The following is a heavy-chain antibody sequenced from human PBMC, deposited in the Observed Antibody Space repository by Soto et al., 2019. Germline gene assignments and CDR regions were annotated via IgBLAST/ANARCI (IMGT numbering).Heavy chain of an antibody. CDR3: ARQGHPTGAFDI. Sequence: QVQLVQSGAEVKKPGSSVNVSCRASGGTFSSYTISWVRQAPGQGLEWMGRIIPILGIANYAQKFQGRVTLTADKTTSTAYMELSSLRSEDTAVYYCARQGHPTGAFDIWGQGTMVTVSS. CDR2: IIPILGIA. V-gene: IGHV1-69*02. CDR1: GGTFSSYT. J-gene: IGHJ3*02.